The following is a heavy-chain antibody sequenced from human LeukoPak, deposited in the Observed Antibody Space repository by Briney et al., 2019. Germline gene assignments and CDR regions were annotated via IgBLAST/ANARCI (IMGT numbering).Heavy chain of an antibody. Sequence: GGSLTLSCAASAFTFNTYWMHWVRQVPGRGLEWVSRINGDESSTNYADSVKGRFTISRDNAKDTLYLHMNSLTAEDTAVYYCARGAKWAYYFDYWGQGTLVTVSS. CDR1: AFTFNTYW. CDR2: INGDESST. CDR3: ARGAKWAYYFDY. V-gene: IGHV3-74*01. J-gene: IGHJ4*02. D-gene: IGHD1-26*01.